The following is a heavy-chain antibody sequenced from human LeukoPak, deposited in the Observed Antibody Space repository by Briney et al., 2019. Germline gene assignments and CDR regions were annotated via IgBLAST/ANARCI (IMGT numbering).Heavy chain of an antibody. Sequence: SQTLSLTCAISGDSVSSGRAGWNWLRQSPSRGLEWLGRAYYRSKWYFEYAVSLRGRITVIPDTPKNRFSLQLKSVTPEDTAIYHCARDLAANMDVWGQGTAVTVSS. V-gene: IGHV6-1*01. J-gene: IGHJ6*02. CDR3: ARDLAANMDV. CDR1: GDSVSSGRAG. CDR2: AYYRSKWYF. D-gene: IGHD6-25*01.